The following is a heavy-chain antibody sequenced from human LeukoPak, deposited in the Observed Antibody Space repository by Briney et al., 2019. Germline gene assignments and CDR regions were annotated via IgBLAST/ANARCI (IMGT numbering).Heavy chain of an antibody. V-gene: IGHV4-59*01. D-gene: IGHD3-10*01. CDR2: IYYSGST. Sequence: PSETLSLTRTVSGGSISSYYWSWIRQPPGKGLEWIGYIYYSGSTNYNPSLKSRVTISVDTSKNQFSLKLSSVTAADTAVYYCARETPPRNYGSGSYGKFMMDVWGKGTTVTVSS. J-gene: IGHJ6*04. CDR1: GGSISSYY. CDR3: ARETPPRNYGSGSYGKFMMDV.